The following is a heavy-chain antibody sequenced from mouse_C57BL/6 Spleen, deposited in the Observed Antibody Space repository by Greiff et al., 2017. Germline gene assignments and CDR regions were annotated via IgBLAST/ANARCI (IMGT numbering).Heavy chain of an antibody. D-gene: IGHD2-4*01. CDR3: ARRGLRRGYYFDY. Sequence: VQLQQPGAELVMPGASVKLSCKASGYTFTSYWMHWVKQRPGPGLEWIGEIDPSDSYTNYNQKFKGKSTLTVDKSSSTAYMQLSSLTSEDSAVYYCARRGLRRGYYFDYWGQGTTLTVSS. CDR1: GYTFTSYW. J-gene: IGHJ2*01. V-gene: IGHV1-69*01. CDR2: IDPSDSYT.